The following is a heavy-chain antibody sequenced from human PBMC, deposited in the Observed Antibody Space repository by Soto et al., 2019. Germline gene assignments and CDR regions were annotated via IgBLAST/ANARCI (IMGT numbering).Heavy chain of an antibody. CDR1: GGSISSGDYY. Sequence: QVQLQESGPGLVKPSQTLSLTCTVSGGSISSGDYYWSWIRQPPGKGLEWIGFIYYSGSTYYNPSLKSRVTISVDTSKNQFSLKLSSVTAADTAVYYCARSGRYYYDSSGRGYFDLWGRGTLVTVSS. CDR2: IYYSGST. V-gene: IGHV4-30-4*01. CDR3: ARSGRYYYDSSGRGYFDL. D-gene: IGHD3-22*01. J-gene: IGHJ2*01.